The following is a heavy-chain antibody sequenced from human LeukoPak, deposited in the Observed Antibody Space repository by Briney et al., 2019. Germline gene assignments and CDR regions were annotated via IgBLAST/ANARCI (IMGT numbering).Heavy chain of an antibody. D-gene: IGHD4-17*01. CDR2: IWYDGSNK. V-gene: IGHV3-30*02. CDR3: AKDLSYGDYGAFFDY. CDR1: GFTFSSYG. J-gene: IGHJ4*02. Sequence: PGGSLRLSCAASGFTFSSYGMHWVRQAPGKGLEWVAVIWYDGSNKYYADSVKGRFTISRDNSKNTLYLQMNSLRAEDTAVYYCAKDLSYGDYGAFFDYWGQGTLVTVSS.